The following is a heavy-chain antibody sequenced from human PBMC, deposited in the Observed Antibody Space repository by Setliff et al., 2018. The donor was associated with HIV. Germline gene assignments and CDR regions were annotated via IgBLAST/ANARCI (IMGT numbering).Heavy chain of an antibody. CDR3: VRDPIEGSPDYFDY. V-gene: IGHV3-30*03. CDR2: MSTGGGIK. D-gene: IGHD1-26*01. CDR1: GFTFSHYE. J-gene: IGHJ4*02. Sequence: PGGSLRLSCAGSGFTFSHYEMIWVRQAPGKGLEWVAVMSTGGGIKIYADSVQGRFTISRDNSKNTLFLQMNNLRPEDTATYYCVRDPIEGSPDYFDYWGQGALVTVSS.